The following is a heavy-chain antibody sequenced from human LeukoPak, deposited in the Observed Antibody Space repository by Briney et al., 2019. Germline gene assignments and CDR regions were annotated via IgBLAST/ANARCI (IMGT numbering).Heavy chain of an antibody. Sequence: GRSLRLSCAASGFTYSSYGMHWVRQAPGKGLEWVAVIWYDGSNKYYADSVKGRFTISRDNAKNSLYLQMNSLRAEDTAVYYCARDSVRYYYYGMDVWGQGTTVTVSS. J-gene: IGHJ6*02. V-gene: IGHV3-33*01. CDR2: IWYDGSNK. CDR1: GFTYSSYG. CDR3: ARDSVRYYYYGMDV.